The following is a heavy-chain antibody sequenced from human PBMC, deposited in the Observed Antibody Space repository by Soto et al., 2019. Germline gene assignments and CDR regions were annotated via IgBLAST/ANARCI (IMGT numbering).Heavy chain of an antibody. D-gene: IGHD5-18*01. CDR2: IYYSGST. Sequence: PSETLSLTCNLSGGSISSYYWFWIRQPPGKGLDWIGYIYYSGSTNYNPSLKSRVTISVDTSKNQFSLKLSSVTAADTAVYYCARLPSGYSYGYAAGHFDYWGQGTLVTVSS. V-gene: IGHV4-59*01. CDR1: GGSISSYY. J-gene: IGHJ4*02. CDR3: ARLPSGYSYGYAAGHFDY.